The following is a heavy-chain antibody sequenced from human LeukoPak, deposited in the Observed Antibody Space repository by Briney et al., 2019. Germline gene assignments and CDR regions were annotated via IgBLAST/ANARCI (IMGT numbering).Heavy chain of an antibody. Sequence: GGSLRLSCAASGSTFSSFSMNWVRQAPGKGLEWVSYINPRSSTIYYTDSVKGRFTISRDNDRKSLYLQMNSLRAEDTAVYYCARANSGSYDYWGQGTLVTVSS. V-gene: IGHV3-48*01. D-gene: IGHD1-26*01. J-gene: IGHJ4*02. CDR3: ARANSGSYDY. CDR1: GSTFSSFS. CDR2: INPRSSTI.